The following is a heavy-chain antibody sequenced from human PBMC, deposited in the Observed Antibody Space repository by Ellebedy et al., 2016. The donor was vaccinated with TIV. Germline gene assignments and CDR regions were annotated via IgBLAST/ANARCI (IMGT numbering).Heavy chain of an antibody. CDR2: IIPIFGTA. J-gene: IGHJ4*02. CDR3: ARAESDGYAWDY. CDR1: GGTFSSYV. D-gene: IGHD5-24*01. V-gene: IGHV1-69*13. Sequence: AASVKVSCKASGGTFSSYVISWVRQAPGQGLEWMGGIIPIFGTADYARKFQGRVTITADESTSAAYMDLSSLRYEDTAVYYCARAESDGYAWDYWGQGTLVTVSS.